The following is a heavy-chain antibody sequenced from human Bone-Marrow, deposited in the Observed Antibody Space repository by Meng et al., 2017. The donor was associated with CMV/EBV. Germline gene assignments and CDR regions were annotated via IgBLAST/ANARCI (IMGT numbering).Heavy chain of an antibody. CDR3: ARDGGGMATIIDY. CDR2: INPNSGGT. V-gene: IGHV1-2*02. D-gene: IGHD5-24*01. J-gene: IGHJ4*02. Sequence: KASGSPLTGYYMHWVRQAPGQGLGWMGWINPNSGGTNYAQNFQGRVTMTRDTSISTAYMELSRLRSDDTAVYYCARDGGGMATIIDYWGQGTLVTVSS. CDR1: GSPLTGYY.